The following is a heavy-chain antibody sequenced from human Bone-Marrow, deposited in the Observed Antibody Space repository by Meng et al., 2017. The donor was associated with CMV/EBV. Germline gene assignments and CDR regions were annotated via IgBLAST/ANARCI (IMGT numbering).Heavy chain of an antibody. CDR2: ISSSSSYI. V-gene: IGHV3-21*01. CDR1: GFTFSSYS. D-gene: IGHD6-19*01. J-gene: IGHJ1*01. CDR3: AREPAVAGTRYFQH. Sequence: GEYLKISCAASGFTFSSYSMNWVRQAPGKGLEWVSSISSSSSYIYYADSVKGRFTISRDNAKNSLYLQMNSLRAEDTAVYYCAREPAVAGTRYFQHWGQGTLVTVSS.